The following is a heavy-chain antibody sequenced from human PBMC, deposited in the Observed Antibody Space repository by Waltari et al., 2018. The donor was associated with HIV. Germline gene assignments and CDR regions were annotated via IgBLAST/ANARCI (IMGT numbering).Heavy chain of an antibody. CDR3: ARDKAVGIITSVFNM. CDR2: INPSGGST. CDR1: GYTFTNYY. Sequence: QVQLVQSGAEVKKPGASVKVSCKASGYTFTNYYIHWVRQAPGQGLEWMARINPSGGSTSHAQKFQGRVTMTRDTSTSPVYMELSSLRSEDTAVYYCARDKAVGIITSVFNMWGQGTMVIVSS. J-gene: IGHJ3*02. V-gene: IGHV1-46*01. D-gene: IGHD3-3*01.